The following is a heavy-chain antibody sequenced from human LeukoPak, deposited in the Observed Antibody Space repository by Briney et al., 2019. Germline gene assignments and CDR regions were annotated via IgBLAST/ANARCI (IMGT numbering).Heavy chain of an antibody. CDR1: GFTFSPYW. CDR3: AKDRLVVVITACFDP. V-gene: IGHV3-23*01. Sequence: GGSLRLSCAGSGFTFSPYWMTWVRQAPGKGLEWVSAISGSGGSTYYADSVKGRFTISRDNSKNTLYVQMNSLRAEDTAVYYCAKDRLVVVITACFDPWGQGTLVTVSS. CDR2: ISGSGGST. D-gene: IGHD3-22*01. J-gene: IGHJ5*02.